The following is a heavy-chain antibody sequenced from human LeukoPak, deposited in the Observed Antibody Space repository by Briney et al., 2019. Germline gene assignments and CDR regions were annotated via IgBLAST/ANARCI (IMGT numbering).Heavy chain of an antibody. Sequence: SVNVSHKSSVFTFTSSSLQWVRQDRAQRLAGVVWVVVGSCNTHYAQKSQERVNNTRDISKNTAYMEPKRVNSEDTAVYFCALDRYYYGSGSYYFDYWGQGNLVTVSS. CDR2: VVVGSCNT. CDR3: ALDRYYYGSGSYYFDY. V-gene: IGHV1-58*01. CDR1: VFTFTSSS. D-gene: IGHD3-10*01. J-gene: IGHJ4*02.